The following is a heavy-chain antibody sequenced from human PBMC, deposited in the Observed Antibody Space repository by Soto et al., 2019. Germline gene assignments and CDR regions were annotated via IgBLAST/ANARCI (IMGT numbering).Heavy chain of an antibody. J-gene: IGHJ4*02. Sequence: QVQLVQSGAEVKKPGASVKVSCKASGYIFTNYYIHWVRQAPGQGLEWMAIINPLPTSGSTNYAQKFQVRVTVTRDTSTSTVYLELSSVSSDVTAVYYCARDLAAAAYWGQGTLVTVSS. D-gene: IGHD6-13*01. CDR3: ARDLAAAAY. V-gene: IGHV1-46*01. CDR2: INPLPTSGST. CDR1: GYIFTNYY.